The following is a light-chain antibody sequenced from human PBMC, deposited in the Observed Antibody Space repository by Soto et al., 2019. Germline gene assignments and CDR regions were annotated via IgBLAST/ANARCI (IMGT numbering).Light chain of an antibody. J-gene: IGLJ1*01. CDR2: DVS. CDR3: SSYTSSSTRV. V-gene: IGLV2-14*01. Sequence: QSVLPQPASVSGSPGQSITISCTGTSSDVGGYNYVSWYQQHPGKAPKLMIYDVSNRPSGVSNRFSGSKSGNTASLTISGLQAKDEADYYCSSYTSSSTRVFGTGTKVTVL. CDR1: SSDVGGYNY.